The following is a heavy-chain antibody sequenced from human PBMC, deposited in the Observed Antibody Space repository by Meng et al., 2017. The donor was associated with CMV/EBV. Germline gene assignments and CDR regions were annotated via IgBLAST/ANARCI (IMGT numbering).Heavy chain of an antibody. J-gene: IGHJ4*02. Sequence: TRAVYGGSFSGYYWSWIRQPPGKGLEWIGEINHSGSTNYNPSLKSRVTISVDTSKNQFSLKLSSVTAADTAVYYCARPRYSGSYYGYWGQGTLVTVSS. CDR3: ARPRYSGSYYGY. D-gene: IGHD1-26*01. CDR2: INHSGST. V-gene: IGHV4-34*01. CDR1: GGSFSGYY.